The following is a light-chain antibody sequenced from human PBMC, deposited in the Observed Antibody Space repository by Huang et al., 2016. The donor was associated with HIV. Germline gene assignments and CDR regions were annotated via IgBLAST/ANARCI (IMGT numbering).Light chain of an antibody. CDR3: QQYSDWPLT. CDR2: GAS. Sequence: ETVLTQSPATLSVSPGGRATLSCRASQSVSSDVAWYQQKVGQTPRLLIYGASTRATGIPARFSGTGSGTEFTLTISSLQSEDFAVYFCQQYSDWPLTFGGGTKVEIK. J-gene: IGKJ4*01. V-gene: IGKV3-15*01. CDR1: QSVSSD.